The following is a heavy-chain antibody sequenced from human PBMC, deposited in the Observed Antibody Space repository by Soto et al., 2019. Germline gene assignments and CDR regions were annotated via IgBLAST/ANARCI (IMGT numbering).Heavy chain of an antibody. V-gene: IGHV1-69*04. CDR3: ARDSGYSGYDDY. Sequence: SVKVSCKASGGTFSSYTISWVRRAPGQGLEWMGRIIPILGIANYAQKFQGRVTITADKSTSTAYMELSSLRSEDTAVYYCARDSGYSGYDDYWGQGTLVTVSS. D-gene: IGHD5-12*01. CDR2: IIPILGIA. CDR1: GGTFSSYT. J-gene: IGHJ4*02.